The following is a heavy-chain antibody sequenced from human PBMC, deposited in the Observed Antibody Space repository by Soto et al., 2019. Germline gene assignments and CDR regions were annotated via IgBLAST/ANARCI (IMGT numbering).Heavy chain of an antibody. Sequence: EVQLLESGGGLVQPGGSLRLSCAASGFTFSNYAMTWVRQAPGKGLEWVATVSGTGTNTYFADPVKGRFTISRDNSKNTRSPQMNGLRAEDTALYYCAKDLPTVTSLIFDYWGHGTLVTVSS. V-gene: IGHV3-23*01. CDR2: VSGTGTNT. J-gene: IGHJ4*01. D-gene: IGHD4-17*01. CDR3: AKDLPTVTSLIFDY. CDR1: GFTFSNYA.